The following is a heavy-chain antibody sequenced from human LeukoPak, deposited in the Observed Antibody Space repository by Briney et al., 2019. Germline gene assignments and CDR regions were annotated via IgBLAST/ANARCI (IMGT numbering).Heavy chain of an antibody. CDR2: ISGGSNYI. D-gene: IGHD6-13*01. CDR3: ARDFGDSSEFFQH. J-gene: IGHJ1*01. Sequence: GGSLRLSCTASGFTFSTYTMNWVRQSPGKGLEWVSSISGGSNYIYYGDSVKGRFTISRDNAKNSLYLQMNSLRAEATAVYYCARDFGDSSEFFQHWGQGTLVTVSS. CDR1: GFTFSTYT. V-gene: IGHV3-21*01.